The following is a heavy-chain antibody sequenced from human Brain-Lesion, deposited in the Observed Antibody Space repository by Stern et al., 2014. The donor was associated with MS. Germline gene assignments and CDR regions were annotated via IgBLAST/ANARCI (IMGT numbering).Heavy chain of an antibody. CDR3: ARDYGDLEFDL. V-gene: IGHV4-61*02. CDR1: GGPISSHSYY. D-gene: IGHD4-17*01. Sequence: VQLVESGPGLVKPSQTLSLTCTVSGGPISSHSYYWSWIRQPAGKGLEWIGRIYASGNTNYNPSLKSRVSLSVETSKNQLSLRLSSVTASDTAVYYCARDYGDLEFDLWGQGTLVTVSS. J-gene: IGHJ4*02. CDR2: IYASGNT.